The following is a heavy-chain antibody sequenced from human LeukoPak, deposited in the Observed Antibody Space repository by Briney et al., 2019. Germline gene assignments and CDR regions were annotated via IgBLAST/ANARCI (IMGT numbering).Heavy chain of an antibody. CDR3: AKDVAHYYYDSSGYYY. Sequence: ASVKVSCKASGYTFTSYYMHWVRQAPGQGLEWMGIINPSGGSTSYAQKFQGRVTMTRDMSTSTVYMELSSLRSEDTAVYYCAKDVAHYYYDSSGYYYWGQGTLVTVSS. CDR2: INPSGGST. CDR1: GYTFTSYY. J-gene: IGHJ4*02. V-gene: IGHV1-46*01. D-gene: IGHD3-22*01.